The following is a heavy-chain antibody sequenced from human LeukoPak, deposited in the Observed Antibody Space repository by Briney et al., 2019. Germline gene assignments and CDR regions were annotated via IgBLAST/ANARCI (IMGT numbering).Heavy chain of an antibody. CDR3: ARQTAMGRSGDY. Sequence: GESLKISCKASGYSFTSYWIGWVGQMPGKGLEWMGIIDPSDSETRYTPSFQGQVTISVDKSLTTADLQWNSLKASDTAMYYCARQTAMGRSGDYWGQGTLVTVSS. J-gene: IGHJ4*02. CDR1: GYSFTSYW. D-gene: IGHD5-18*01. CDR2: IDPSDSET. V-gene: IGHV5-51*01.